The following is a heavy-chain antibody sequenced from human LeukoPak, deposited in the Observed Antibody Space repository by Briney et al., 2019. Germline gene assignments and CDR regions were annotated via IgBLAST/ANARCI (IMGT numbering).Heavy chain of an antibody. CDR2: INHSGST. CDR1: GGSFSGYY. CDR3: AASRSRRTGRYCSGGRCYSGVYFDY. Sequence: WETLSLTCAVYGGSFSGYYWSWIRQPPGKGLEWIGEINHSGSTNYNPSLKSRVTISVDTSKNQFSLKLSSVTAADTAVYYCAASRSRRTGRYCSGGRCYSGVYFDYWGQGTLVTVSS. D-gene: IGHD2-15*01. J-gene: IGHJ4*02. V-gene: IGHV4-34*01.